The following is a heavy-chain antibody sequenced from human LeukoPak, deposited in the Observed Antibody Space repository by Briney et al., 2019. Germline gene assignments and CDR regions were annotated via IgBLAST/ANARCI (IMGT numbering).Heavy chain of an antibody. J-gene: IGHJ3*02. CDR1: GYTFTSYD. V-gene: IGHV1-8*01. Sequence: EASVKVSCKASGYTFTSYDINWVRQATGQGLEWMGWMNPNSGNTGYAQKFQGRVTMTRNTSISTVYMELSSLRSEDTAVYYCARGRGGDYDILTGYPDAFDIWGQGTMVTVSS. CDR2: MNPNSGNT. CDR3: ARGRGGDYDILTGYPDAFDI. D-gene: IGHD3-9*01.